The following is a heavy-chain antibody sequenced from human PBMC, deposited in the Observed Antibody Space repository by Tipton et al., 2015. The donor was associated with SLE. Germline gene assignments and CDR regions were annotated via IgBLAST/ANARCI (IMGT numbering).Heavy chain of an antibody. CDR2: IYCSGST. J-gene: IGHJ3*02. V-gene: IGHV4-59*01. CDR1: GGSISSYY. D-gene: IGHD1-26*01. Sequence: TLSLTCTVSGGSISSYYWSLIRQPPGKGLEWIGDIYCSGSTNYNPSLKSRVTISVDTSKNQFSLKLSSVTAADTAVYYCASGGVGATPGAFDIWGQGTMVTVSS. CDR3: ASGGVGATPGAFDI.